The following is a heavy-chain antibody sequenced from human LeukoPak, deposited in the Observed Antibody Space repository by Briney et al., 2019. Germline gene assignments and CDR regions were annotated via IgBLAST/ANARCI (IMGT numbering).Heavy chain of an antibody. D-gene: IGHD4-11*01. V-gene: IGHV4-34*01. CDR2: INHSGST. CDR1: GGSFSGYY. J-gene: IGHJ5*02. CDR3: ARGGFYSNYGMDWFDP. Sequence: SETLSLTCAVYGGSFSGYYWSWIRQPPGKGLEWIGEINHSGSTNYNPSLKSRVTISVDTSKNQFSLKLSSATAADTAVYYCARGGFYSNYGMDWFDPWGQGTLVTVSS.